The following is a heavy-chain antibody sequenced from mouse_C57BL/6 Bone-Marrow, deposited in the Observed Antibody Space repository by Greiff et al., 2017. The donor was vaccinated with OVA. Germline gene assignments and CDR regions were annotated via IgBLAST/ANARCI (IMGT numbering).Heavy chain of an antibody. J-gene: IGHJ3*01. CDR1: GYTLTSYD. CDR2: IYPRVGST. CDR3: ARTVFGAY. Sequence: VQLLQSGLELVQPGASVKLSCKASGYTLTSYDINWVKQRPGQGLEWIGWIYPRVGSTKYNEKFKGKATLTVDTSSSTAYMELHSLTSEDSAVYFCARTVFGAYWGQGTVVTVSA. D-gene: IGHD1-1*01. V-gene: IGHV1-85*01.